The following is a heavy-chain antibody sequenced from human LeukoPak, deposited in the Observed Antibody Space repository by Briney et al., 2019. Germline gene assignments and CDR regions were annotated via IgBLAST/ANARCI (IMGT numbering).Heavy chain of an antibody. J-gene: IGHJ5*02. D-gene: IGHD3-10*01. CDR1: GFTFSSHW. CDR3: GRSNREFASGSGDL. CDR2: IKQDGSEK. Sequence: GGSLRLSCAASGFTFSSHWMSWVRQGPGKGLEWVANIKQDGSEKYYVDSVKGRFTISRDNAKNSLYLEMNSLRAEDTAVYYCGRSNREFASGSGDLWGQGTLVTVSS. V-gene: IGHV3-7*05.